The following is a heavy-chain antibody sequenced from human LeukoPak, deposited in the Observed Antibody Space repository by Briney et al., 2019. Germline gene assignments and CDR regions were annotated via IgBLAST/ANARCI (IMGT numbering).Heavy chain of an antibody. Sequence: ETLSLTCAVSGGSISGYYWRCVRHGPGRGLGCGSGINLNGGSTDYGDSVKYCFTISRANAKNALSLQMNSLRAEDTALYYCARAQYDRSGYYFGDGFDIWGQGTMVTVSS. CDR1: GGSISGYY. CDR3: ARAQYDRSGYYFGDGFDI. J-gene: IGHJ3*02. D-gene: IGHD3-22*01. V-gene: IGHV3-20*04. CDR2: INLNGGST.